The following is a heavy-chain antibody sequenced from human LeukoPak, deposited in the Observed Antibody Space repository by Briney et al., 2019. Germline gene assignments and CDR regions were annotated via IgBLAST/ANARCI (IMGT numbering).Heavy chain of an antibody. Sequence: SETLSLTCAVYGGSFSGYYWTWIRQPPGKGLEWIGEIHYSGSATYNPSLKSRVTISIDTSKNQFSLKLSSVTAADTAVYYCARGGYSYGFAFDIWGQGTMVTVSS. CDR3: ARGGYSYGFAFDI. CDR2: IHYSGSA. D-gene: IGHD5-18*01. CDR1: GGSFSGYY. V-gene: IGHV4-34*01. J-gene: IGHJ3*02.